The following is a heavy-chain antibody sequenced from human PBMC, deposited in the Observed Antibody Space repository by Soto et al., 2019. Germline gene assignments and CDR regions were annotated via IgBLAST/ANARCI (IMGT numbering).Heavy chain of an antibody. D-gene: IGHD2-15*01. J-gene: IGHJ6*02. CDR3: SRPPAGSWCFYGMDV. Sequence: EVQLVGSGGGLVQPGGSLKLSCAASGFTFSGSGIHWVRQAPGKGLEWVGRISTKPNNYATEYAASVKGRFTISRDDSENTAYLHMNSLKTEDTAVYYCSRPPAGSWCFYGMDVWGQGTTVTVSS. V-gene: IGHV3-73*02. CDR1: GFTFSGSG. CDR2: ISTKPNNYAT.